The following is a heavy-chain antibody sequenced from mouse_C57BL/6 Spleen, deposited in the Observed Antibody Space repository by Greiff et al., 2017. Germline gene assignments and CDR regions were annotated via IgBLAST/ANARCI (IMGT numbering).Heavy chain of an antibody. J-gene: IGHJ3*01. CDR3: VRGGLYGSSLYWLAY. CDR2: IDPSDSYT. D-gene: IGHD2-1*01. V-gene: IGHV1-69*01. CDR1: GYTFTSYW. Sequence: QVQLQQPGAELVMPGASVKLSCTASGYTFTSYWMHWVKQRPGQGLEWIGAIDPSDSYTNYNQKFKGKSTLTVDKSSSTAYMQLSSLTSEDSAVYYWVRGGLYGSSLYWLAYWGQGTLVTVSA.